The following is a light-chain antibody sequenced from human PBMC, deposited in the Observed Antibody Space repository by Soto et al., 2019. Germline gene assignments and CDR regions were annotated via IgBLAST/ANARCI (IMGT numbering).Light chain of an antibody. CDR2: GAS. CDR3: QQYGSSPLYT. J-gene: IGKJ2*01. CDR1: QSVSSSY. V-gene: IGKV3-20*01. Sequence: EIVLTQSPGTLSLSPGERATLSCRASQSVSSSYLARYQKPGQAPRLLIYGASSRATGIPDRFSGSGSGTDFTLTISRLEPEDFAVYYCQQYGSSPLYTFGQGTKLEIK.